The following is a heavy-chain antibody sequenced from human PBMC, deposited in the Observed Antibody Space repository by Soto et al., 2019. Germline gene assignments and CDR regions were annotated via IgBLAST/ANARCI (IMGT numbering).Heavy chain of an antibody. V-gene: IGHV3-33*01. CDR3: ARDLYSDGPLDPYAFDY. CDR2: IWYDGSNK. CDR1: GFTFSSYG. D-gene: IGHD5-18*01. Sequence: PGWSLRLSCAASGFTFSSYGLHWVRQAPGKGLEWVAVIWYDGSNKYYADSVKGRFTISRDNSKNTLYLQMNSLRAEDTAVYYCARDLYSDGPLDPYAFDYWGQGILVTVSS. J-gene: IGHJ4*02.